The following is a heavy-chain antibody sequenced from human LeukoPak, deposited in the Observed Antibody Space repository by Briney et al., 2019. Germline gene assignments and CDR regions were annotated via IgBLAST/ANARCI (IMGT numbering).Heavy chain of an antibody. D-gene: IGHD3-10*01. Sequence: SETLSLTCTVSGGSISSGDYHWSWIRQPAGQGLEWIGRVDTTGNTNYNPPLKSRVTISVDTSKNHFSLKLSSVTAADTAMYYCARGRRGFDYWGQGTLVTVSS. V-gene: IGHV4-61*02. CDR1: GGSISSGDYH. CDR3: ARGRRGFDY. CDR2: VDTTGNT. J-gene: IGHJ4*02.